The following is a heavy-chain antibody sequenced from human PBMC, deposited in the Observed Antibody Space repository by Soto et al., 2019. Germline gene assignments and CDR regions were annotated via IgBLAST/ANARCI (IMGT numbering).Heavy chain of an antibody. Sequence: EVQLLESGGGLVQPGGSLRLSCAASGFTFISYAMTWFRQTPGKGLEWVSGISGSGGSAYHADSVKGRFTISRDNSKNTLYLQMNSLRAEDTAVYYCAKGGASAGTFDYWGQGTLVTVSS. V-gene: IGHV3-23*01. CDR2: ISGSGGSA. D-gene: IGHD6-13*01. CDR3: AKGGASAGTFDY. CDR1: GFTFISYA. J-gene: IGHJ4*02.